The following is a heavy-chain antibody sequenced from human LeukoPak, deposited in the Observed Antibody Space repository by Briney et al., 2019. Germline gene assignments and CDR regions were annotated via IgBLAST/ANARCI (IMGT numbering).Heavy chain of an antibody. Sequence: PSETLSLTCAVYGGSFSGYYWSWIRQPPGKGLEWIGEINHSGSTNYNPSLKSRVTISVDTSKNQFSLKLSSVTAADTAVYYCAKNAPLRCSSTSCEHPWGQGTLVTVSS. J-gene: IGHJ5*02. V-gene: IGHV4-34*01. CDR2: INHSGST. CDR1: GGSFSGYY. D-gene: IGHD2-2*01. CDR3: AKNAPLRCSSTSCEHP.